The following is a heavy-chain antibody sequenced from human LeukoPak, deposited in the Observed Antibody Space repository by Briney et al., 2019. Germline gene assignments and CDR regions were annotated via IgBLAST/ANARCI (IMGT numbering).Heavy chain of an antibody. CDR1: GYTFTSYG. Sequence: ASVKVSCKASGYTFTSYGISWVRQAPGQGLEWMGWINPNSGGTNYAQKFQGRVTMTRDRSISTAYMELSSLRSDDTAVYYCARASQDYYDSSDRGYFDHWGQGTLVTVSS. CDR3: ARASQDYYDSSDRGYFDH. V-gene: IGHV1-2*02. J-gene: IGHJ4*02. D-gene: IGHD3-22*01. CDR2: INPNSGGT.